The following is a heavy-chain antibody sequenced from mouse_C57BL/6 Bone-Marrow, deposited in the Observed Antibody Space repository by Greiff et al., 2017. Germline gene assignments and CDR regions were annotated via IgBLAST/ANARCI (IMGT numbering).Heavy chain of an antibody. CDR2: IDPSDSET. Sequence: QVQLQQPGAELVRPGSSVKLSCKASGYTFTSYWMHWVKQRPIQGLEWIGNIDPSDSETHYNQKFKDKATLTVAKSSSTAYMQLRSLTSEDSAVYFCARGCGSSLGYFDVWCTGTTVTVSS. CDR3: ARGCGSSLGYFDV. J-gene: IGHJ1*03. CDR1: GYTFTSYW. D-gene: IGHD1-1*01. V-gene: IGHV1-52*01.